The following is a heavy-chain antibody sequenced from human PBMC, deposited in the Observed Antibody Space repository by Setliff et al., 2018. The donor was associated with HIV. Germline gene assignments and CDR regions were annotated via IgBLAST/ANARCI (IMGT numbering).Heavy chain of an antibody. CDR2: VSSDGKTR. V-gene: IGHV3-30*04. CDR3: AREETNRGELHD. D-gene: IGHD1-7*01. Sequence: PGESLKISCAASGFTFSSYAMQWVRQAPGKGPEWVAVVSSDGKTRFYAESVKGRFTISRDNSKNTVSLQMDSLRVEDTAVYYCAREETNRGELHDWGQGTLVTVS. J-gene: IGHJ1*01. CDR1: GFTFSSYA.